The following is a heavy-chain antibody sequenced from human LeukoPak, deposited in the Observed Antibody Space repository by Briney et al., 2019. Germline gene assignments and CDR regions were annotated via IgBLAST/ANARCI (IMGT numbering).Heavy chain of an antibody. CDR2: IYSGGST. D-gene: IGHD6-19*01. J-gene: IGHJ4*02. CDR3: GRVWSDTFGWYHFDY. CDR1: GFTVSSNY. V-gene: IGHV3-53*01. Sequence: GGSLRLFCAASGFTVSSNYMRWVRQAPGKGLEWVSIIYSGGSTYYADSVKGRFTISRDSLKNTLYLQMNSLRAEDTAVYYCGRVWSDTFGWYHFDYWGQGTLVTVSS.